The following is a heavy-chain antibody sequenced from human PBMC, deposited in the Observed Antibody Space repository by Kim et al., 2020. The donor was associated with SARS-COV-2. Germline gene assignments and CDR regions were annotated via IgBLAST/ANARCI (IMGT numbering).Heavy chain of an antibody. CDR2: ISGGGSVT. CDR1: GFTFRNYA. D-gene: IGHD2-15*01. J-gene: IGHJ4*01. Sequence: GGSLRLSCAASGFTFRNYAMSWVRQAPGKGLEWFSAISGGGSVTYYADSVKGRFTISRDNSKNTLYLQMNSLRAEDTAVYYCAKVLDVVVVVGVSDYWG. V-gene: IGHV3-23*01. CDR3: AKVLDVVVVVGVSDY.